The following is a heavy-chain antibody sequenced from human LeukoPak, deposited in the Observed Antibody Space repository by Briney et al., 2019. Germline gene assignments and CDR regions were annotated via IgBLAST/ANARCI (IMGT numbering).Heavy chain of an antibody. J-gene: IGHJ4*02. CDR2: ISAYNGNT. CDR1: GYTFTSYG. V-gene: IGHV1-18*01. Sequence: EASVKVSCKASGYTFTSYGISWVRQAPGQGLEWMGWISAYNGNTHYAQMPQGRVTMTTDTSTSTAYMELTSLRSDDTAVYYCARDDLYSSGYYPLDDWGQGTLVTVSS. D-gene: IGHD3-22*01. CDR3: ARDDLYSSGYYPLDD.